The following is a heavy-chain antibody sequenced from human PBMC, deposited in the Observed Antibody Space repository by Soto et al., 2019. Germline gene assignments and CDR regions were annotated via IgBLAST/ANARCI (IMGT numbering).Heavy chain of an antibody. V-gene: IGHV2-5*02. CDR1: GFSVSTSGVG. J-gene: IGHJ5*02. CDR3: AYGDYVGNWFDP. D-gene: IGHD4-17*01. Sequence: QITLKESGPTLVKPTQTLTLTCTFSGFSVSTSGVGVGWIRQPPGKALEWLALIYWDDDKRYSPSLKSRLTITKDTSKNQGVLTMTNMDPVDTATYYCAYGDYVGNWFDPWGQGTLVTVSS. CDR2: IYWDDDK.